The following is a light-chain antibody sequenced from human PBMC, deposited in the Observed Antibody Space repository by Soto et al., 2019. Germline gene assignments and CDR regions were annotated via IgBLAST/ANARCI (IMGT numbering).Light chain of an antibody. J-gene: IGKJ1*01. CDR3: LQHNNYPRT. Sequence: DIQMTQSPSSLSASVGDRVTITCRASQGIRTDLNWYQQKPGKDPKRLIYAASRLQSGVPSRFSGSGSRTEVTLTISSLQPEDFATYYCLQHNNYPRTFGQGTKVEIK. CDR1: QGIRTD. CDR2: AAS. V-gene: IGKV1-17*01.